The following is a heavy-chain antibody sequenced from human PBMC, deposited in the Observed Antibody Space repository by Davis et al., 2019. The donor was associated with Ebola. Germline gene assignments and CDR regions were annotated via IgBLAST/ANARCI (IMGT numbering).Heavy chain of an antibody. CDR3: ARWSILGQ. V-gene: IGHV3-48*02. CDR2: ISSGSFTI. Sequence: ESLKTPCAASGITFSRYSMNWVRQAPGKGLEWVAFISSGSFTIHYADSVKGRFTISRDNAKNSLFLQMNSLRDEDTAVYYCARWSILGQWGQGTLATVSS. D-gene: IGHD3-3*01. J-gene: IGHJ4*02. CDR1: GITFSRYS.